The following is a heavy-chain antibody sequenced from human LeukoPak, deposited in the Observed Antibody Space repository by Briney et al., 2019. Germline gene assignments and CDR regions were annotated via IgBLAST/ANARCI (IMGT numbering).Heavy chain of an antibody. CDR3: ARDLSPIPTRGYGAFDI. Sequence: PGGSLRLSCAASGFTFSSYGMHWVRQAPGKGLEWVAVIWYDGSNKYYADSVKGRFTISRDNSKNTPYLQMNSLRAEDTAVYYCARDLSPIPTRGYGAFDIWGQGTMVTVSS. J-gene: IGHJ3*02. CDR2: IWYDGSNK. CDR1: GFTFSSYG. D-gene: IGHD5-12*01. V-gene: IGHV3-33*01.